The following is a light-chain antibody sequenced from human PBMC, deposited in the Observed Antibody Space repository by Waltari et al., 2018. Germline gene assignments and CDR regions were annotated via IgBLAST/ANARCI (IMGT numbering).Light chain of an antibody. V-gene: IGKV3-20*01. Sequence: EIVLTQSPGTLALSLGERATVPCRASQSVSRALAWYQQKPGQAPRLLIYGASTRATGIPDRFSGSGSGTDFSLTISRLEPDDFAVYYCQQYWRLPVTFGQGTTVEIK. CDR2: GAS. J-gene: IGKJ1*01. CDR3: QQYWRLPVT. CDR1: QSVSRA.